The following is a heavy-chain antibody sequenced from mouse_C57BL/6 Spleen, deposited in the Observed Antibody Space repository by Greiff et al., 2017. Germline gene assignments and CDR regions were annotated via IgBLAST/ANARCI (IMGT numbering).Heavy chain of an antibody. CDR3: TRDHYYGSHWYFDV. Sequence: DVMLVESGEGLVKPGGSLKLSCAASGFTFSSYAMSWVRQTPEKRLEWVAYISSGGDYIYYADTVKGRFTISRDNARNTLYLQMSSLKSEDTAMYYCTRDHYYGSHWYFDVWGTGTTVTVSS. J-gene: IGHJ1*03. CDR1: GFTFSSYA. D-gene: IGHD1-1*01. CDR2: ISSGGDYI. V-gene: IGHV5-9-1*02.